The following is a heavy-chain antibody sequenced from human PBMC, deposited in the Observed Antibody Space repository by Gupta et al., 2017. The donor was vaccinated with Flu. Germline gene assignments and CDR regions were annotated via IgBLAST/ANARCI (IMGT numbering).Heavy chain of an antibody. D-gene: IGHD5-18*01. CDR1: GFTFSSYG. J-gene: IGHJ4*02. Sequence: QVQLVESGGGVVQPGRSLRLSCAASGFTFSSYGMHWVRQAPGKGLEWVAVIWYDGSNKYYADSVKGRFTISRDNSKNTLYLQMNSLRAEDTAVYYCARASSRYSYGPGWGQGTLVTVSS. V-gene: IGHV3-33*01. CDR2: IWYDGSNK. CDR3: ARASSRYSYGPG.